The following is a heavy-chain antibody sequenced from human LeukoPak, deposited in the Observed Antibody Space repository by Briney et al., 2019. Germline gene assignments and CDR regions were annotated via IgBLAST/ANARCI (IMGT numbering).Heavy chain of an antibody. CDR1: GGSISSGDYY. CDR2: IYHSGST. CDR3: ARDGPGIAAAGTLPRDVLGY. Sequence: KTSQTLSLTCTVSGGSISSGDYYWSWIRQPPGKGLEWIGEIYHSGSTNYNPSLKSRVTISVDKSKNQFSLKLSSVTAADTAVYYCARDGPGIAAAGTLPRDVLGYWGQGTLVTVSS. D-gene: IGHD6-13*01. J-gene: IGHJ4*02. V-gene: IGHV4-30-2*01.